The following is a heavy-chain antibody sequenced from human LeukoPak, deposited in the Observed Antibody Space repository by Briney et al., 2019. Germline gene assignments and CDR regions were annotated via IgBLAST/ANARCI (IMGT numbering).Heavy chain of an antibody. D-gene: IGHD6-13*01. CDR1: GYTFTSYD. J-gene: IGHJ6*03. CDR2: MNPNSGNT. Sequence: ASVKVSCQASGYTFTSYDINWVRQATGQGREWMGGMNPNSGNTGYAQKFQGRVTMTRDTSISTAYMELSSLRSEDTAVYYCARGSSGNWYLTSAYMDVWGKGTTVTISS. CDR3: ARGSSGNWYLTSAYMDV. V-gene: IGHV1-8*01.